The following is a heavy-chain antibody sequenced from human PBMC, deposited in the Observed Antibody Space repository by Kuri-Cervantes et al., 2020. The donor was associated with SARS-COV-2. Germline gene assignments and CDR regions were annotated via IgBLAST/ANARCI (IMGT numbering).Heavy chain of an antibody. Sequence: GESLKISCAASGFTFNSYSMNWVRQAPGKGLEWVSSISSSSNGYIYYADSVKGRFTVSRDNAKDSLYLQMNSLRTGDTAVYYCARDWGPTDYWGQGTLVTVSS. V-gene: IGHV3-21*01. CDR3: ARDWGPTDY. CDR1: GFTFNSYS. D-gene: IGHD3-16*01. CDR2: ISSSSNGYI. J-gene: IGHJ4*02.